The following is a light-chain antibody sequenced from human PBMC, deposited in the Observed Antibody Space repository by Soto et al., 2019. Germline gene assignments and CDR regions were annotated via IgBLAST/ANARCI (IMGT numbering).Light chain of an antibody. CDR2: GNS. Sequence: QSVLTPRPSVSGAPGQRVTISCTGSSSNIGSGYDVHWYQQLPGTAPKLLIYGNSNRPTGVPDRFSGSKSGTSASLAITGLQAEDEADYYCQSYDSSLSVYVFGTGTKLTVL. V-gene: IGLV1-40*01. J-gene: IGLJ1*01. CDR3: QSYDSSLSVYV. CDR1: SSNIGSGYD.